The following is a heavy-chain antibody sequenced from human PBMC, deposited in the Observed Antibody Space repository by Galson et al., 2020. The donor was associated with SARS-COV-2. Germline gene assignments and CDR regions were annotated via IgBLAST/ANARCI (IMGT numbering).Heavy chain of an antibody. J-gene: IGHJ5*02. CDR1: GGSISSSSYY. CDR2: IYYSGRN. D-gene: IGHD3-9*01. V-gene: IGHV4-39*01. Sequence: SETLSLTCTVSGGSISSSSYYWGWIRQPPGKGLEWIGSIYYSGRNYYNPSLKSRVTISVDTSKNQFSLKLSSVTAADTAVYYCARHTDILTNHGNWFDPWGQGTLVTVSS. CDR3: ARHTDILTNHGNWFDP.